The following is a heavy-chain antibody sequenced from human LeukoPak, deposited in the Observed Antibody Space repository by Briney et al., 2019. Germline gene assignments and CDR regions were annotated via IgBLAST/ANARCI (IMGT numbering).Heavy chain of an antibody. V-gene: IGHV4-59*01. Sequence: PSETLSLTCTVSGGSISSYYWSWIRQPPGKGLEWIGYIYYSGSTNYNPSLKSRVTISVDTSKNQFSLKLSSVAAADTAVYYCATTYYYDSSGYSAFDYWGQGTLVTVSS. CDR2: IYYSGST. CDR3: ATTYYYDSSGYSAFDY. J-gene: IGHJ4*02. D-gene: IGHD3-22*01. CDR1: GGSISSYY.